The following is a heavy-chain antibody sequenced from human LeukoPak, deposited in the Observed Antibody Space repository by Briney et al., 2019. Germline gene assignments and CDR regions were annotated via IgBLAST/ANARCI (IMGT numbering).Heavy chain of an antibody. V-gene: IGHV3-64*01. CDR3: ARGSGWFNHYYMDV. CDR1: GFTFSSYA. Sequence: GGSLRLSCAASGFTFSSYAIHWVRQAPGKGLEFVSAINRYGDSIYYANSVKGRFTISRDDSKNTVYLQMGSLRSEDTAVYYCARGSGWFNHYYMDVWGKGTTVTISS. J-gene: IGHJ6*03. CDR2: INRYGDSI. D-gene: IGHD6-19*01.